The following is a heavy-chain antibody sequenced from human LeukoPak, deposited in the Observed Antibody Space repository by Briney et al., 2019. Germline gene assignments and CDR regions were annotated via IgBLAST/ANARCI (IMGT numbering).Heavy chain of an antibody. V-gene: IGHV1-2*02. Sequence: ASVKVSCKAPGYTFTGYYMHWVRQAPGQGLEWMGWINPDSGDTNYAQKFQGRVTMTRDTSISTAYMELSRLRSDDTAVYYCARDPLGYSSSPSDYWGQGTLVTVSS. CDR2: INPDSGDT. CDR1: GYTFTGYY. CDR3: ARDPLGYSSSPSDY. D-gene: IGHD6-13*01. J-gene: IGHJ4*02.